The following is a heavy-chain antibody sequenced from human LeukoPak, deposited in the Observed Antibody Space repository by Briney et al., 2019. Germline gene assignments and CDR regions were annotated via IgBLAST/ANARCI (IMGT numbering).Heavy chain of an antibody. CDR3: ARGPYSNYWFDP. V-gene: IGHV1-3*01. Sequence: ASVKVSCKASGGTFSSYAMHWVRLAPGQRLEWMGWINAGNGNTKYSQKFQDRVTITRDTSASTAYMELSSLRSEDTAVYFCARGPYSNYWFDPWGQGTLVTVSS. J-gene: IGHJ5*02. CDR1: GGTFSSYA. D-gene: IGHD4-11*01. CDR2: INAGNGNT.